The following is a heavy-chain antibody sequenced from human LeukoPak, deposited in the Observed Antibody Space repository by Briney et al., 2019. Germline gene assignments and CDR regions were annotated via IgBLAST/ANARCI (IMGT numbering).Heavy chain of an antibody. CDR3: ARLEYCNGGSCYSDYYGMDV. Sequence: ASVKVSCKASGYTFTSYAMNWVRQAPGQGLEWMGWINTNTGNPTYAQGFTGRFVFSLDTSVSTAYLQISSLKAEDTAVYYCARLEYCNGGSCYSDYYGMDVWGQGTTVTVSS. CDR1: GYTFTSYA. CDR2: INTNTGNP. D-gene: IGHD2-15*01. J-gene: IGHJ6*02. V-gene: IGHV7-4-1*02.